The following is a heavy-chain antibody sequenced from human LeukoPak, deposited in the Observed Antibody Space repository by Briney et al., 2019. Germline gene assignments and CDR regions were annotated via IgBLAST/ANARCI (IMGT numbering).Heavy chain of an antibody. Sequence: TSSETLSLTCTVSGGSISSGSYYWSWIRQPAGKGLEWIGRIYTSGSTNYNPSLKSRVTISVDTSKNQFSLKLSSVTAADTAVYYCARDRSEYSYGDYFDYWGQGTLVTVSS. CDR2: IYTSGST. J-gene: IGHJ4*02. V-gene: IGHV4-61*02. D-gene: IGHD5-18*01. CDR1: GGSISSGSYY. CDR3: ARDRSEYSYGDYFDY.